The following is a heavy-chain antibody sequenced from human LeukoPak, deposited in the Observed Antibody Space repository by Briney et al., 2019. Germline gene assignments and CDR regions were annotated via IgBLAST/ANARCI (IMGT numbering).Heavy chain of an antibody. CDR3: ARASGIAAAGPDY. V-gene: IGHV4-34*01. J-gene: IGHJ4*02. CDR1: GGSFSGYY. D-gene: IGHD6-13*01. Sequence: TPSETLSLTCAVYGGSFSGYYWSWIRQPPGKGLEWIGEINHSGSTNYNPSLKSRVTISVDTSKNQFSLKLSSVTAADTAVYYCARASGIAAAGPDYWGQGTLVTVSS. CDR2: INHSGST.